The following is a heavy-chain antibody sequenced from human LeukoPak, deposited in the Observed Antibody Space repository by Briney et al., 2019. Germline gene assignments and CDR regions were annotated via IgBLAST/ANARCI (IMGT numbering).Heavy chain of an antibody. CDR1: GGSFSGYY. CDR3: ARANYDSSGYYYVDWFDP. D-gene: IGHD3-22*01. V-gene: IGHV4-31*11. CDR2: IYYSGST. Sequence: PSETLSLTCAVYGGSFSGYYWSWIRQHPGKGLEWIGYIYYSGSTYYNPSLKSRVTISVDTSKNQFSLKLSPVTAADTAVYYCARANYDSSGYYYVDWFDPWGQGTLVTVSS. J-gene: IGHJ5*02.